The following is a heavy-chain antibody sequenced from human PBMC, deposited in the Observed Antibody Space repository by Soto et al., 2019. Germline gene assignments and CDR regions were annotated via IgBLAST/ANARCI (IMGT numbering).Heavy chain of an antibody. J-gene: IGHJ4*02. CDR1: GFTFSIYA. CDR3: AKPPGGYENPYYFDY. D-gene: IGHD5-12*01. CDR2: ISGSGGST. Sequence: PGGSLRLSCAASGFTFSIYAMSWFRQAPGKGLEWVSAISGSGGSTYYADSVKGRFTISRDNSKNTLYLQMNSLRAEDTAVYYCAKPPGGYENPYYFDYWGQGTLVTVSS. V-gene: IGHV3-23*01.